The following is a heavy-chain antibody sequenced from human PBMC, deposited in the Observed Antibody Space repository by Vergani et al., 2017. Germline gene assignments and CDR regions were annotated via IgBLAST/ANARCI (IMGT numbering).Heavy chain of an antibody. J-gene: IGHJ5*02. CDR2: IIPIFGTA. V-gene: IGHV1-69*01. Sequence: QVQLVQSGAEVKKPGSSVKVSCKASGGTFSSYAISWVRQAPGQGLEWMGGIIPIFGTANYAQKFQGRVTITADESTSTAYMELSSLRSEDTAVYYCARERRSGSTSPWGFDPWGQGTRVTVSS. CDR3: ARERRSGSTSPWGFDP. D-gene: IGHD2-2*01. CDR1: GGTFSSYA.